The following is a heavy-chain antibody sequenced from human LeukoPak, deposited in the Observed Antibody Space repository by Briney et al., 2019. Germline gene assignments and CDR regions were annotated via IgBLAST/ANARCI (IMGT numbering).Heavy chain of an antibody. Sequence: ASVTVSCKASGYTFTGYYMHWVRQAPGQGLAWIGWINPNSGGTNYAQKFQGRVTITRDTSISTAYMELSRLRSDDTAVYYCARGRYSGSWYSFDIWGQGTMVTVSS. CDR2: INPNSGGT. J-gene: IGHJ3*02. CDR1: GYTFTGYY. D-gene: IGHD6-13*01. V-gene: IGHV1-2*02. CDR3: ARGRYSGSWYSFDI.